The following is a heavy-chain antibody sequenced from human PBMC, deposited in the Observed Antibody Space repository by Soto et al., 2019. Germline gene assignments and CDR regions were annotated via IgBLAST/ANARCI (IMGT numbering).Heavy chain of an antibody. Sequence: EVQLVESGGGLVQPGGSLRLSCAASGFTFSSYWMSWVRQAPGKGLEWVANIKQDGSEKYYVDSVKGRFTISRDNAKNSLYLQMYSLRAEDTAVYYCARGDFWSGYSYYFDYWGQGTLVTVSS. CDR3: ARGDFWSGYSYYFDY. D-gene: IGHD3-3*01. J-gene: IGHJ4*02. CDR2: IKQDGSEK. V-gene: IGHV3-7*01. CDR1: GFTFSSYW.